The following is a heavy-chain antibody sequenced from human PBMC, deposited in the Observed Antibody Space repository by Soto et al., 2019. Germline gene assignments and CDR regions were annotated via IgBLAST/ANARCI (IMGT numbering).Heavy chain of an antibody. D-gene: IGHD3-22*01. J-gene: IGHJ3*02. V-gene: IGHV4-34*09. CDR3: ARDPEDSSGYLGGVDI. Sequence: GPVKTSETLSLTCAVYGGSFSGYYWSWIRQPPGKGLEWIGYIYYSGSTYYSPSLKSRVTISVDTSKNQFSLKLSSVTAADTAVYYCARDPEDSSGYLGGVDIWGQGTMVTVSS. CDR1: GGSFSGYY. CDR2: IYYSGST.